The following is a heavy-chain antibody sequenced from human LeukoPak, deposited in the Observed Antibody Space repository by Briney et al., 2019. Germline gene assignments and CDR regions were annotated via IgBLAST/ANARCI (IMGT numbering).Heavy chain of an antibody. J-gene: IGHJ3*02. D-gene: IGHD3-10*01. CDR1: GFTFSTYA. Sequence: AGGSLRLSCAASGFTFSTYAMSWVRQAPGKGLEWVSGSSGSGGSTYYADSVRGRFTISRDNSKNTLYLQMNSLRAEDTAIYYCAKQERPRYGSGTSYGFDIWGQGTMVTVSS. V-gene: IGHV3-23*01. CDR3: AKQERPRYGSGTSYGFDI. CDR2: SSGSGGST.